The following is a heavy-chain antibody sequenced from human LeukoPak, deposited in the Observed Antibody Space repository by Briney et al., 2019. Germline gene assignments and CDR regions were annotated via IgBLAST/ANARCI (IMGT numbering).Heavy chain of an antibody. J-gene: IGHJ4*02. CDR2: MNPNSGNT. CDR3: ARGFSLRIAVAGTRRYYFDY. CDR1: GYTFTSYD. V-gene: IGHV1-8*01. D-gene: IGHD6-19*01. Sequence: ASVTVSCKASGYTFTSYDINWVRQATGQGLEWIGWMNPNSGNTGYAQKFQGRVTMTRNTSISTAYMELSSLRSEDTAVYYCARGFSLRIAVAGTRRYYFDYWGQGTLVTVSS.